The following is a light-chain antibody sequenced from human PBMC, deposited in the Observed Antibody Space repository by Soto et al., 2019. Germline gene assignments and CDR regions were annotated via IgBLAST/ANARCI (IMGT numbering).Light chain of an antibody. Sequence: ERVMTQSRVNLSVSPGERATLSCRSSQSVTNSYLAWYQQKPGQAPRLLIFGASTRAAGIPARFSGSGSGTEFTLTISSLQSEDFAVYYCQQDSNWPLTFGGGTKVDIK. CDR3: QQDSNWPLT. CDR2: GAS. CDR1: QSVTNSY. J-gene: IGKJ4*01. V-gene: IGKV3-15*01.